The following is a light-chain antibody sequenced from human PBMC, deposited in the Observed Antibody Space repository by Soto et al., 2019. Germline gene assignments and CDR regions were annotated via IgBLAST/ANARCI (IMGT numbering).Light chain of an antibody. CDR2: EGS. Sequence: QSYLRQPDSVSGAPGQSITISCTGTSRDVGSYNRVSWYQQHPGKAPKLMIYEGSKRPSGVSNRFSGSKSGNKASLTISGLQAEDEADYYCCSYEGSRTSHVFGTGTKVTVL. CDR1: SRDVGSYNR. CDR3: CSYEGSRTSHV. J-gene: IGLJ1*01. V-gene: IGLV2-23*01.